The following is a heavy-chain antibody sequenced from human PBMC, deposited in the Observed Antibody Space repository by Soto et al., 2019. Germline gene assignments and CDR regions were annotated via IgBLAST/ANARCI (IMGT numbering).Heavy chain of an antibody. CDR1: GYTFTSYG. J-gene: IGHJ4*02. V-gene: IGHV1-18*04. CDR2: ISAYNGNT. CDR3: AREDISGYSRPPTYYFDY. D-gene: IGHD3-22*01. Sequence: ASVKVSCKASGYTFTSYGISWVRQAPGQGLEWMGWISAYNGNTNYAQKLQGRVTMTTDTSTSTAYMELRSLRSDDTAVYYCAREDISGYSRPPTYYFDYWGQGTLVTVSS.